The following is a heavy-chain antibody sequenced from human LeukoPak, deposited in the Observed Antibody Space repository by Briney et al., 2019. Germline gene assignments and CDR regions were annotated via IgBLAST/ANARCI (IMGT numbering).Heavy chain of an antibody. Sequence: SETLSLTCTVSGGSISSYYWSWIRQPAGKGLEWIGRIYTSGSTNYNPSLKSRVTMSVDTSKNQFSLKLSSVTAADTAVYYCARVKYCSGGSCYSPGAFDIWGQGTMVTVSS. V-gene: IGHV4-4*07. CDR2: IYTSGST. CDR1: GGSISSYY. D-gene: IGHD2-15*01. J-gene: IGHJ3*02. CDR3: ARVKYCSGGSCYSPGAFDI.